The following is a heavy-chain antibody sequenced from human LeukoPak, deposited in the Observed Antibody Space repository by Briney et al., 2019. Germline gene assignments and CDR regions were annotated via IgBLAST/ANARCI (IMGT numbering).Heavy chain of an antibody. Sequence: GGSLRLSCAASGFTFSNAWMSWVRQAPGKGLEWVGRIKSKTDGGTTDYAAPVKGRFTISRDDSKNTLYLQMNSLKTEDTAVYYCTTYSSSWFRKGYYYYYGMDVWGQGTTVTVSS. D-gene: IGHD6-13*01. CDR1: GFTFSNAW. V-gene: IGHV3-15*01. CDR2: IKSKTDGGTT. CDR3: TTYSSSWFRKGYYYYYGMDV. J-gene: IGHJ6*02.